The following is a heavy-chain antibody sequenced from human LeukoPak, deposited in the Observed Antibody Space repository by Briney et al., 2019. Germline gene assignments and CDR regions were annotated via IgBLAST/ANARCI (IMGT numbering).Heavy chain of an antibody. CDR1: GASTASHY. Sequence: PSETLSLTCTVSGASTASHYWTWLRQPPEKELEWIAYMFDTVSTKSNPSLKSRLTLSVDTSKKQLSLRLSSVTVADTAVYYCATIKRGSTYGYFDFWGQGIKVTVSS. J-gene: IGHJ4*02. D-gene: IGHD5-18*01. V-gene: IGHV4-59*11. CDR2: MFDTVST. CDR3: ATIKRGSTYGYFDF.